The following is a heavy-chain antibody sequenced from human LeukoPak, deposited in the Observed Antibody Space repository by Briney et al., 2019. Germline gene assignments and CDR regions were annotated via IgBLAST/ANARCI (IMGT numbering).Heavy chain of an antibody. V-gene: IGHV4-39*01. Sequence: SETLSLTSIVSGGSINTNDYYWGWIRQPPGKGLEWIGSFGHGRNAFYNPSLQSRVTISVDASTNQFSLRLASVTAADTAMYYCGRHAPYRNFDLWGQGTLVTVSS. D-gene: IGHD3-16*02. CDR1: GGSINTNDYY. CDR2: FGHGRNA. J-gene: IGHJ5*02. CDR3: GRHAPYRNFDL.